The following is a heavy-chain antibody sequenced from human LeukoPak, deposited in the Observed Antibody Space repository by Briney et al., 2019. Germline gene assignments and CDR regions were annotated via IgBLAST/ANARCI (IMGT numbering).Heavy chain of an antibody. Sequence: SETLPLTCTVSGGSISSYDWSWIRQPAGKGLEWIGRIYTSGSTTYNPSLKSRVTMSLDTSKNQFSLNLTSVTAADTAFYYCARYRGTSGWLFDYWGQGTLVTVSS. CDR3: ARYRGTSGWLFDY. D-gene: IGHD6-19*01. J-gene: IGHJ4*02. CDR2: IYTSGST. V-gene: IGHV4-4*07. CDR1: GGSISSYD.